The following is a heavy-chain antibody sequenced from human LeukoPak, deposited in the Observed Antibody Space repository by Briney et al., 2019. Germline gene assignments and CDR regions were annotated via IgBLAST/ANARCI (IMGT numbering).Heavy chain of an antibody. Sequence: PGRSLRLSCAASGFRFDDYAMYWVRQPPGKGLEWVSGISWNSGSIGYADSVKGRFTISRDNAKNSLYLQMNSLSTEVTALYYCAKAISGPMVRGVIDSWGQGTLVTVSS. CDR3: AKAISGPMVRGVIDS. V-gene: IGHV3-9*01. CDR2: ISWNSGSI. CDR1: GFRFDDYA. J-gene: IGHJ4*02. D-gene: IGHD3-10*01.